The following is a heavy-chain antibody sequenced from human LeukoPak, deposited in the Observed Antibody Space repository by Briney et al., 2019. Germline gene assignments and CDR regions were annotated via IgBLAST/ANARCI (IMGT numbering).Heavy chain of an antibody. D-gene: IGHD5-18*01. J-gene: IGHJ4*02. Sequence: GGSLRLSCRVSGFTVSSNYMPGVRGAPGKGLVGVSVIYSGGSIYYADSVKGRFTISRDISKNTVDLRLNSLRAEDTAVYYCASGKETSMAQGYWGQGTLVTVSS. V-gene: IGHV3-53*01. CDR2: IYSGGSI. CDR1: GFTVSSNY. CDR3: ASGKETSMAQGY.